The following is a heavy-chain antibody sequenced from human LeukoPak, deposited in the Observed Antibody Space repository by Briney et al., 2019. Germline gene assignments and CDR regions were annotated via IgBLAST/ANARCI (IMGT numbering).Heavy chain of an antibody. J-gene: IGHJ6*02. Sequence: SVKVSCKASGGTFSSYAISWVRQAPGQGLEWMGGIIPIFGTANYAQKFQGRVTITADESTSTAYMELSSLRSEDRPVSYDAAVYVGATVPALYYGIDVWGQGTTVTVSS. CDR2: IIPIFGTA. V-gene: IGHV1-69*13. CDR1: GGTFSSYA. CDR3: AAVYVGATVPALYYGIDV. D-gene: IGHD1-26*01.